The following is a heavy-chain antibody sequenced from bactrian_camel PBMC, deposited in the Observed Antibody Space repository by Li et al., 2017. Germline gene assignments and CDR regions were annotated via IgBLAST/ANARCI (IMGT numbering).Heavy chain of an antibody. V-gene: IGHV3S53*01. Sequence: HVQLVESGGGSVQAGGSLRLFCAASGSGYTYCDHDMSWYRQAPGKEREFVSVTDSDGRTSYADSVKGRFTISQDNAENTVYLQMNSLRPDDSGMYYCALSWGSVCEAWSGYTEWGRGTQVTVS. CDR3: ALSWGSVCEAWSGYTE. CDR1: GSGYTYCDHD. D-gene: IGHD3*01. CDR2: TDSDGRT. J-gene: IGHJ4*01.